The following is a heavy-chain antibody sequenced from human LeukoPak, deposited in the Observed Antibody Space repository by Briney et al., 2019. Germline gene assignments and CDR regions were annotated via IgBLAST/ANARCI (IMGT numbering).Heavy chain of an antibody. J-gene: IGHJ4*02. Sequence: ASVKVSCKASGYIFSTFGISWVRQAPGQGLEWMGWIGAYNDNTNYAQNVQGRVTVTTDTSTSTAYMELRSLTSDDTAAYYCARAGATVTTHFDYWGQGTLVTVSS. D-gene: IGHD4-17*01. CDR3: ARAGATVTTHFDY. CDR2: IGAYNDNT. V-gene: IGHV1-18*01. CDR1: GYIFSTFG.